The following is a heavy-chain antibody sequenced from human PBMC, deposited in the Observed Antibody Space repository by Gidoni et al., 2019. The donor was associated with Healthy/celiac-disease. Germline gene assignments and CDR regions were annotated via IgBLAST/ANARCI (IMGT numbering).Heavy chain of an antibody. CDR3: AKDLGDIVVVPAAPDYYYYGMDV. J-gene: IGHJ6*02. Sequence: QVQLVESGGGVVQPGRSLRLSCAASGFTFSSYGMHWVRPAPGKGLEWVAVISYDGSNKYYADSVKGRFTISRDNSKNTLYLQMNSLRAEDTAVYYCAKDLGDIVVVPAAPDYYYYGMDVWGQGTTVTVSS. CDR1: GFTFSSYG. D-gene: IGHD2-2*01. CDR2: ISYDGSNK. V-gene: IGHV3-30*18.